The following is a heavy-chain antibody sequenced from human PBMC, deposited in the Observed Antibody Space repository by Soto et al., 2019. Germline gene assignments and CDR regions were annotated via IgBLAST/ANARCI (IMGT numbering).Heavy chain of an antibody. D-gene: IGHD3-22*01. CDR1: GYTFTNYY. Sequence: ASVKVSCKGTGYTFTNYYMHWVRQAPGQGLEWMGTINPSSGATDYAQKFQGRVTMTSDTSTSTVYMELSSLRSEDTAVYYCARVAHYYDSSGPFDYWGQGTLVTVS. CDR3: ARVAHYYDSSGPFDY. J-gene: IGHJ4*02. CDR2: INPSSGAT. V-gene: IGHV1-46*03.